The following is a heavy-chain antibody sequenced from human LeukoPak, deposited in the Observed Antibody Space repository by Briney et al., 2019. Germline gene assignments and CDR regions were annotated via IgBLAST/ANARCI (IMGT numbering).Heavy chain of an antibody. V-gene: IGHV3-7*01. CDR2: IKQDGGEK. Sequence: GGSLRLSCAASGFTFRNYWMSWVRQAPGKGLEWVANIKQDGGEKYYVDSVKGRFIISRDNAKNSLYLQMNSLRAEDTAVYYCARGRGLTIFGVVSWFDSWGQGTQVTVSS. D-gene: IGHD3-3*01. J-gene: IGHJ5*01. CDR1: GFTFRNYW. CDR3: ARGRGLTIFGVVSWFDS.